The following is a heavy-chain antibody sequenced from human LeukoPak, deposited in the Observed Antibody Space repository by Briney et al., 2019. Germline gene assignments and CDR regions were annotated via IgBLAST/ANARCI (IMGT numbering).Heavy chain of an antibody. CDR3: ARDTRNSSSWFYYSDY. J-gene: IGHJ4*02. Sequence: SVKVSCKASGGTFSSYAISWVRQAPGQGLEWMGGIIPIFGTANYAQKFQGRVTITADESTSTAYMELSSLRSEDTAVYYCARDTRNSSSWFYYSDYWGQGTLVTVSS. V-gene: IGHV1-69*01. CDR1: GGTFSSYA. CDR2: IIPIFGTA. D-gene: IGHD6-13*01.